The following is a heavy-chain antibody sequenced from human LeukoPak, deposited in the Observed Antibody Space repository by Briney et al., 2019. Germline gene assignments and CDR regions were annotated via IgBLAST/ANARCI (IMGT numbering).Heavy chain of an antibody. V-gene: IGHV3-74*01. J-gene: IGHJ4*02. CDR3: ARGYSYGYDY. D-gene: IGHD5-18*01. CDR2: FNSDGSST. Sequence: ETGGSLRLSCAASGFTFSSYWMHWARQAPGKGLVWVSRFNSDGSSTTYADSVKGRFTISRDNAKNTLYLQMNSLRAEDTAVYYCARGYSYGYDYWGQGTLVTVSS. CDR1: GFTFSSYW.